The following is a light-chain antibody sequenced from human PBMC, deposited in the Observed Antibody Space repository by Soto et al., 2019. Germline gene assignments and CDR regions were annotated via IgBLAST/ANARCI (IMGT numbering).Light chain of an antibody. CDR3: QQSHNPPLP. J-gene: IGKJ1*01. Sequence: VTGSRAALGACRGDRVTITCRASQTIGTYVNWYRQKSGAAPELLIYDASTLLSGVPSRFRGGASGTDVTLPISRPHPADLPTHSSQQSHNPPLPFRPAPKV. CDR1: QTIGTY. V-gene: IGKV1-39*01. CDR2: DAS.